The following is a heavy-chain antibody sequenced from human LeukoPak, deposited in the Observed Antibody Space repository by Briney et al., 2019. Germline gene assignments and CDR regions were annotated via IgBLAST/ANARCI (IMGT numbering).Heavy chain of an antibody. CDR3: ARVLKLWSPLDY. D-gene: IGHD2-21*01. CDR1: GGSFIGYY. Sequence: PSETLSLTCAVYGGSFIGYYWSWIRQPPGKGLEWIGEINHSGSTNYNPSLKSRVTISVDTSKNQFSLKLSSVTAADTAVYYCARVLKLWSPLDYWGQGTLVTVSS. CDR2: INHSGST. J-gene: IGHJ4*02. V-gene: IGHV4-34*01.